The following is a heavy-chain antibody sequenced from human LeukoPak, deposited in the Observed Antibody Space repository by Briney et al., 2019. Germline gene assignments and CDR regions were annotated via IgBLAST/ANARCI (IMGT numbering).Heavy chain of an antibody. CDR3: ARAREESWFDP. D-gene: IGHD5-24*01. J-gene: IGHJ5*02. Sequence: ASVKVSCKASGYSFTSNYIHWVRQAPGQGLEWMGMIYPSDGSTSYAQEFQGRVTVTRDTSTSTVYMELSSLRSEDTAVYYCARAREESWFDPWGQGTLVTVSS. V-gene: IGHV1-46*01. CDR1: GYSFTSNY. CDR2: IYPSDGST.